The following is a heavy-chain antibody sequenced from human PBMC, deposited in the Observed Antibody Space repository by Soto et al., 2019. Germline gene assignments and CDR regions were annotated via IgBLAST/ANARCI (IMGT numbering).Heavy chain of an antibody. CDR1: GGTFSSYA. CDR3: ARVLGRPLVGATRIGYYLDY. CDR2: IIPIFGTA. V-gene: IGHV1-69*01. J-gene: IGHJ4*02. Sequence: QVQLVQSGAEVKKPGSSVKVSCKASGGTFSSYAISWVRQAPGQGLEWMGGIIPIFGTANYAQKFQGRVTITADESTSTAYMELSSLSSEDTAVYYCARVLGRPLVGATRIGYYLDYWGQGTLVTVSS. D-gene: IGHD1-26*01.